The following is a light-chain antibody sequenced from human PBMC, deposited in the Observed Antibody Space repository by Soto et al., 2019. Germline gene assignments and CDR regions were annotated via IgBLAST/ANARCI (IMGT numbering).Light chain of an antibody. Sequence: QCALTQPASVSGSAGQSITISCTGTSSDVGGYNYVSWYQQHPGKAPKLMIYDVSNRPSGVSNRFSGSKSGNTASLTISGLQAEDEADYYCSSYTSSSTLYVFGTGTRSPS. J-gene: IGLJ1*01. CDR1: SSDVGGYNY. CDR2: DVS. V-gene: IGLV2-14*01. CDR3: SSYTSSSTLYV.